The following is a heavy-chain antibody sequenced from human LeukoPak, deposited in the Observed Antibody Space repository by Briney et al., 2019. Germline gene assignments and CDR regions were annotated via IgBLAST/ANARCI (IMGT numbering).Heavy chain of an antibody. D-gene: IGHD3-9*01. CDR2: ISGSGGST. V-gene: IGHV3-23*01. J-gene: IGHJ3*02. CDR3: AKDQENDILTDAFDI. Sequence: GGSLRLSCAASGFTFSSYAMSWVRQAPGKGLEWVSAISGSGGSTYYADFVKGRFTISRDNSKNTLYLQMNSLRAEDTAVYYCAKDQENDILTDAFDIWGQGTMVTVSS. CDR1: GFTFSSYA.